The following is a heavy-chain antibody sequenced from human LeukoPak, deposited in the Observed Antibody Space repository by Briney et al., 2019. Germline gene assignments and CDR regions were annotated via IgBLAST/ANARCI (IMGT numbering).Heavy chain of an antibody. CDR1: GYSFTSYW. Sequence: GESLKISCKGSGYSFTSYWIGWVRQMPGKGLEWMGIIYPGDSDTRYSPSFQGQVTISADKSISTAYLQWSSLKASDTAMYYCARGEYYYDSSGYYYFNWFDPWGQGTLVTVFS. D-gene: IGHD3-22*01. CDR3: ARGEYYYDSSGYYYFNWFDP. J-gene: IGHJ5*02. CDR2: IYPGDSDT. V-gene: IGHV5-51*01.